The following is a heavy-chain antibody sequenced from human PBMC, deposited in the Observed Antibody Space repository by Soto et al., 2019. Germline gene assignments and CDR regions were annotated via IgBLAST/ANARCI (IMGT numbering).Heavy chain of an antibody. CDR2: ISAYNGNT. V-gene: IGHV1-18*01. CDR3: SIVRLMNRSSLHWYTDL. CDR1: GYTFTSYG. D-gene: IGHD6-6*01. Sequence: HVQLVQSGAEVKKPGASVKVSCKASGYTFTSYGISWVRQAPGQGLEWMGWISAYNGNTNYAQKLQGRVTMTTDTSMSTVYMEPRSLRSDHTAVYSCSIVRLMNRSSLHWYTDLWGRGTLVTVSS. J-gene: IGHJ2*01.